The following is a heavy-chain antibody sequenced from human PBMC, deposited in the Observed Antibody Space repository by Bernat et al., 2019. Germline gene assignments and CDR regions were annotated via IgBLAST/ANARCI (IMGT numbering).Heavy chain of an antibody. D-gene: IGHD1-7*01. Sequence: QVQLVQSGAEVKKPGSSVKVSCKASGGTFSSYAISWVRQAPGQGLEWMGGIIPIFGTANYAQKFQGRVTITADKSTSTDYMELSSLRSEDTAVYYCARNWNYDHYYYYGMDVWGQGTTVTVSS. J-gene: IGHJ6*02. V-gene: IGHV1-69*06. CDR2: IIPIFGTA. CDR3: ARNWNYDHYYYYGMDV. CDR1: GGTFSSYA.